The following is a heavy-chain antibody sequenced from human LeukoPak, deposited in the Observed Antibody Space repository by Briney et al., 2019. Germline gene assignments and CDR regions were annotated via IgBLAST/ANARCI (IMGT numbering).Heavy chain of an antibody. Sequence: PGGSLRLSCAPSGFTFSTYWMSWVRQAPGKGLEWVDNIKEDGSEKHYVDSVKGRFTIFRDNAKNSLSLQMNSLRDDDTAVYYCAREVLRTASAFDHWGQGTLVTVSS. D-gene: IGHD5-18*01. V-gene: IGHV3-7*03. CDR2: IKEDGSEK. CDR1: GFTFSTYW. CDR3: AREVLRTASAFDH. J-gene: IGHJ4*02.